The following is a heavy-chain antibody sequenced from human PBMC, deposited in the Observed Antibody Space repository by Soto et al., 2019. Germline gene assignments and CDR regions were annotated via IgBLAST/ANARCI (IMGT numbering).Heavy chain of an antibody. J-gene: IGHJ5*02. D-gene: IGHD2-15*01. V-gene: IGHV3-48*02. CDR2: ISSSSSTI. Sequence: EVQLVESGGGLVQPGGSLRLSCAASGFTFSSYSMNWVRQAPGKGLEWVSYISSSSSTIYYADSVKGRFTISRDNAKNSLYLQMNSLRDEDTAVYYCARLSGGSCYSAACNWFDPWGQGTLVTVSS. CDR3: ARLSGGSCYSAACNWFDP. CDR1: GFTFSSYS.